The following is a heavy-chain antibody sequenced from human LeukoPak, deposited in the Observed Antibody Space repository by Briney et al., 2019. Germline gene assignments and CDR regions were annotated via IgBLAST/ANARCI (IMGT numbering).Heavy chain of an antibody. CDR3: AKQTNWGHQVPDF. D-gene: IGHD7-27*01. CDR2: VNPYNGFT. J-gene: IGHJ4*02. CDR1: GYSFSNYF. V-gene: IGHV1-2*02. Sequence: ASVKVSCKASGYSFSNYFIFWVRQAPGQGLDWMGYVNPYNGFTKFAQKFQGRVSITRDTSTNTAYMELSSLTSDDTAVYYCAKQTNWGHQVPDFWGQGTLVTVSS.